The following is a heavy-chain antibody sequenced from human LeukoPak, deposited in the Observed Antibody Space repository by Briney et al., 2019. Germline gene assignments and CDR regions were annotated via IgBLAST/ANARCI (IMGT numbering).Heavy chain of an antibody. V-gene: IGHV3-23*01. CDR1: GFTFSSHA. D-gene: IGHD3-22*01. J-gene: IGHJ4*02. Sequence: GGSLRLSCAASGFTFSSHAMTWVRQAPGKGLEWVSSIIDTGGRAYYADSVKGRFIISRDNSKNTLYLQMNSLGAEDTAIYYCAKETYSLDSSGYSDTAFDHSGQGTLVTVSS. CDR2: IIDTGGRA. CDR3: AKETYSLDSSGYSDTAFDH.